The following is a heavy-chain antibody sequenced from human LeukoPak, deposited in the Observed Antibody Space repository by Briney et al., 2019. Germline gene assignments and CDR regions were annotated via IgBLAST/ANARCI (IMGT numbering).Heavy chain of an antibody. CDR2: IYSSGST. CDR3: ARGDYYDSSGYYNNWFDP. V-gene: IGHV4-4*07. D-gene: IGHD3-22*01. Sequence: SETLSLTCTVSGGSISSYYWSWIRQPAGKGLEWMGRIYSSGSTNYNPSLKSRVTMSVDTSKNQFSLKLSSVTAADTAVYYCARGDYYDSSGYYNNWFDPWGQGTLVTVSS. CDR1: GGSISSYY. J-gene: IGHJ5*02.